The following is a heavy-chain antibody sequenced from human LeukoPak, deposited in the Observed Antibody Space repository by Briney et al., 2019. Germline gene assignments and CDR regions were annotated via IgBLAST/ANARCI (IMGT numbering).Heavy chain of an antibody. CDR2: INPNSGGT. J-gene: IGHJ4*02. CDR3: AREAYSGSYYEGD. V-gene: IGHV1-2*02. CDR1: GYTFTGYY. Sequence: ASVKVSCKASGYTFTGYYMHWVRQAPGQGFEWMGWINPNSGGTNYAQKFQGRVTMTRDTSISTAYMELSRLRSDDTAVYYCAREAYSGSYYEGDWGQGTLVTVSS. D-gene: IGHD1-26*01.